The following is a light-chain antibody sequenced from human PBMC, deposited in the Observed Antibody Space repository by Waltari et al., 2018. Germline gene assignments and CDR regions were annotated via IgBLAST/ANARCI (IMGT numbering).Light chain of an antibody. CDR1: QDISNY. CDR3: QQLNSYQWT. Sequence: IQLTQSPSSLSASVGDRVTITCRASQDISNYLAWYQQKPVKAPKLLIYAASTLQRGVPSRFSGSGSWTDFTLTISSLQPEDFATYYCQQLNSYQWTFGQGTKVEIK. V-gene: IGKV1-9*01. CDR2: AAS. J-gene: IGKJ1*01.